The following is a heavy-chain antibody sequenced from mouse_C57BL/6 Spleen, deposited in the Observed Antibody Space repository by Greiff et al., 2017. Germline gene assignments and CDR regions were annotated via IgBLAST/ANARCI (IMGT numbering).Heavy chain of an antibody. D-gene: IGHD1-1*01. CDR2: INPNNGGT. CDR1: GYTFTDYY. Sequence: EVQLQQSGPELVKPGASVKISCKASGYTFTDYYMNWVKQSHGKSLEWIGDINPNNGGTSYNQKFKGKATLTVDKSSSTAYMELRSLTSEDSAVYYCARTNGYGNYFDYWGQGTTLTVSS. V-gene: IGHV1-26*01. J-gene: IGHJ2*01. CDR3: ARTNGYGNYFDY.